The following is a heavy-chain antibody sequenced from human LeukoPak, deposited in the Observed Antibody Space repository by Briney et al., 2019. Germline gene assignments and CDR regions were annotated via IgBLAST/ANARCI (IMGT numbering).Heavy chain of an antibody. CDR1: GFTFSSYW. CDR3: AREGSGRYVGTGAQS. J-gene: IGHJ5*02. D-gene: IGHD6-19*01. V-gene: IGHV3-7*01. Sequence: GGSLRLSCAASGFTFSSYWMSWVRQAPGKGLEWVANIKEDGSEIHYVDSVKGRFTISRDNAKNSVYLQMNSLRAEDTSVYYCAREGSGRYVGTGAQSWGQGTLVAVSS. CDR2: IKEDGSEI.